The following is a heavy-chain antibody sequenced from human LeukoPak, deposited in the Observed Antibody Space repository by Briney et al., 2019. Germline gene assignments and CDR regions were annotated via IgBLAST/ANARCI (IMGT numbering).Heavy chain of an antibody. V-gene: IGHV4-34*01. J-gene: IGHJ3*02. CDR3: AKRYYDILLDAFDI. CDR1: GRSFSGYY. Sequence: PSETLSLTCAVYGRSFSGYYWSWIRQPPGKGLEWIVEINHSGSTNYNPTLKSRVTISVDTSKNQFSLKLSSVTAADTAVYYCAKRYYDILLDAFDIWGQGTMVTVSS. CDR2: INHSGST. D-gene: IGHD3-9*01.